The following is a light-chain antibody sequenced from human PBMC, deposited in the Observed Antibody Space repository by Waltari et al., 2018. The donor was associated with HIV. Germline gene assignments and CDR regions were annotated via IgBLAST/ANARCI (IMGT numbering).Light chain of an antibody. CDR2: KVS. V-gene: IGKV2-30*01. J-gene: IGKJ1*01. Sequence: VVLTQFPVSLSVSVGQSASISCRFSERLVSADGNTYLSWFQQRPGQSPRRLIYKVSNRDYGVPGKFSGSGAVRDFTLQINRVEAEDVATYYCAQETFWGWTFGPGTKVEI. CDR3: AQETFWGWT. CDR1: ERLVSADGNTY.